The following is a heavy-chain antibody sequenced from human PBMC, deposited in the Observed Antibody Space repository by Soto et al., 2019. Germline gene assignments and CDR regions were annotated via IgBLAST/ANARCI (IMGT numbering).Heavy chain of an antibody. Sequence: LVKLCSTASGSTISEGPGSWVRKAPEQGLEWMGWISAYNGNTKYAQKFQGRVSMTTDTSTSTAYMELRSLRSDDTAVYFCARDLDGSGSYYTKYWGQGTLVPVS. CDR2: ISAYNGNT. J-gene: IGHJ4*02. V-gene: IGHV1-18*04. CDR1: GSTISEG. CDR3: ARDLDGSGSYYTKY. D-gene: IGHD3-10*01.